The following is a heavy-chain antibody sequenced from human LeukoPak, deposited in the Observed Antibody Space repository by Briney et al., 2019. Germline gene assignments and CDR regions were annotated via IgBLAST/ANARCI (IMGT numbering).Heavy chain of an antibody. V-gene: IGHV4-39*01. CDR3: ARLRLYYYED. Sequence: PSETLSLTCTVSGGSLSSSSYYWGWIRQPPGKALEWIGSIYYSGSTYYNPSLKSRVTISVDTSKNQFSLKLISVTAADTAVYYCARLRLYYYEDWGQGTLVTVSS. CDR2: IYYSGST. CDR1: GGSLSSSSYY. J-gene: IGHJ4*02. D-gene: IGHD2-2*02.